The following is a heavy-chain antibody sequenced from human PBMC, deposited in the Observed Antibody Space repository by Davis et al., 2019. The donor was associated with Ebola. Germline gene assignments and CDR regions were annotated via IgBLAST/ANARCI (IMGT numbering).Heavy chain of an antibody. Sequence: SETLSLTCTVSGGSISSGSYYWSWIRQPAGKGLEWIGHIHTSGSTNYNPSPKSRVTISVDTSKNQFSLKLSSVTAADTAVYYCARERGAFYGDYTKYYYYYGMDVWGQGTTVTVSS. J-gene: IGHJ6*02. D-gene: IGHD4-17*01. CDR1: GGSISSGSYY. CDR2: IHTSGST. CDR3: ARERGAFYGDYTKYYYYYGMDV. V-gene: IGHV4-61*09.